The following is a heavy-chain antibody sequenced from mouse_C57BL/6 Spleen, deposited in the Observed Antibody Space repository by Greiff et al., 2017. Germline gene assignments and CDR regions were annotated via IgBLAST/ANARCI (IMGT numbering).Heavy chain of an antibody. Sequence: EVQGVESGGGLVQPGGSLKLSCAASGFTFSDYYMYWVRQTPEKRLEWVAYISNGGGSTYYPDTVKGRFTISRDNAKNTLYLQMSRLKSEDTAMYYCAKEDYGSSYWYFDVWGTGTTVTVSS. CDR3: AKEDYGSSYWYFDV. D-gene: IGHD1-1*01. CDR2: ISNGGGST. J-gene: IGHJ1*03. V-gene: IGHV5-12*01. CDR1: GFTFSDYY.